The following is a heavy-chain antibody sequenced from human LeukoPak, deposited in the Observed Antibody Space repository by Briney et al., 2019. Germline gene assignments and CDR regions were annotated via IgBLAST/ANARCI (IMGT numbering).Heavy chain of an antibody. D-gene: IGHD6-19*01. Sequence: GESLKISFKGSGYSFTSNWINWVRQMPGKGLEWVGRIDPSVSYTSYSPSFQGRVTISAAKSITTAYLQWGSLNTSDSAIYFCARGTGWTELDFWGRGTLVTVSS. V-gene: IGHV5-10-1*01. J-gene: IGHJ4*02. CDR2: IDPSVSYT. CDR3: ARGTGWTELDF. CDR1: GYSFTSNW.